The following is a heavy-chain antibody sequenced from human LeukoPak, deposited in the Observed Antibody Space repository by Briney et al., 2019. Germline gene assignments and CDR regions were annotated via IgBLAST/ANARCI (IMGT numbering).Heavy chain of an antibody. CDR2: IYYSGST. D-gene: IGHD1-26*01. V-gene: IGHV4-59*11. J-gene: IGHJ4*02. CDR3: ARAVGATPSFDY. CDR1: GGSISSHY. Sequence: SETLSLTCTVSGGSISSHYWSRIRQPPGKGLEWIGYIYYSGSTNYNPSLKSRVTISVDTSKNQFSLKLSSVTAADTAVYYCARAVGATPSFDYWGQGTLVTVSS.